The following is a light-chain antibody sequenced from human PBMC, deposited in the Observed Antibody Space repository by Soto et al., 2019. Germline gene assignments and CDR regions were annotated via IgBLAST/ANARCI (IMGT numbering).Light chain of an antibody. CDR1: SGDVGRYDY. Sequence: QSVLTQPRSVSASPGQSVTISCTGTSGDVGRYDYVSWYQQHPGKAPKLIIYGVSHRPSGVSPRFSASRSAYTASLTISGLQHEDEADYYCSSFTSSYFYVFGPGTKVTVL. V-gene: IGLV2-11*01. CDR2: GVS. J-gene: IGLJ1*01. CDR3: SSFTSSYFYV.